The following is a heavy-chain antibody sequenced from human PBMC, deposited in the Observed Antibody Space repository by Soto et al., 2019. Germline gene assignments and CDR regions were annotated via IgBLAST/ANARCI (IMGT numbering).Heavy chain of an antibody. CDR2: IIPIFGTV. CDR1: GGTFSSYA. V-gene: IGHV1-69*13. J-gene: IGHJ6*02. D-gene: IGHD3-3*01. CDR3: ARPLGGYYNYYYYYGMDV. Sequence: GASVKVSCKASGGTFSSYAISWVRQAPGQGLEWMGGIIPIFGTVNYAQKFQGRVTITADESTSTAYMELSSLRSEDTAVYYCARPLGGYYNYYYYYGMDVWGQGTTVTVSS.